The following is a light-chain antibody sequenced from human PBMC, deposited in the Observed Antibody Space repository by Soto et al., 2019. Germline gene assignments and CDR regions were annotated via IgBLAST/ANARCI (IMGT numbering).Light chain of an antibody. CDR2: GAS. Sequence: EIVLTQSPGTLSLSPGERATLSCRASQSLTNNYFAWYQQKPGRALRLLIDGASTRATGIPGRFSGSGSGTVFTLTISRLEPEDVAVYYCQQYEAVVTFGQGTKVEI. J-gene: IGKJ1*01. CDR3: QQYEAVVT. CDR1: QSLTNNY. V-gene: IGKV3-20*01.